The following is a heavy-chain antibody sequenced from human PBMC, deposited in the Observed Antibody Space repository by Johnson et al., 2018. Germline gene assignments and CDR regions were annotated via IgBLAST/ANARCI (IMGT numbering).Heavy chain of an antibody. J-gene: IGHJ4*02. CDR3: ARSGIAAVGSPQPFDY. CDR1: GGSISSYY. Sequence: QVQLQESGPGLVKPSETLSLTCTVSGGSISSYYWSWIRQPPGKGLEWIGYIYYSGSTKYNPSLNSRVIISVDTSKNQFSLKLSSGTAADTAVSYCARSGIAAVGSPQPFDYWGQGTLVTVSS. V-gene: IGHV4-59*01. CDR2: IYYSGST. D-gene: IGHD6-13*01.